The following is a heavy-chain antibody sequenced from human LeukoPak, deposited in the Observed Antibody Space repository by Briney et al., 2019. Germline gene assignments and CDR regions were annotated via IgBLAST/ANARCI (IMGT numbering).Heavy chain of an antibody. Sequence: GGSLRLSCAASGFTFSSYAMSWVRQAPGKGLEWVSAIGTAGATYYPGSVKGRFTISRENAKNSLYLQMNSLRAGDTAVYYCARGYGTESLAFDIWGQGTMVTVSS. D-gene: IGHD3/OR15-3a*01. V-gene: IGHV3-13*01. CDR2: IGTAGAT. CDR1: GFTFSSYA. J-gene: IGHJ3*02. CDR3: ARGYGTESLAFDI.